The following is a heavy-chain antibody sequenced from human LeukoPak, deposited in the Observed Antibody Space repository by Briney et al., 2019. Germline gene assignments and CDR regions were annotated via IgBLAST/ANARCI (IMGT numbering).Heavy chain of an antibody. J-gene: IGHJ4*02. CDR3: ARVSPDYGDTPPFFDY. CDR1: GYTFTGYY. Sequence: AASVKVSCKASGYTFTGYYIYWVRQAPGQGLEWMGRINPNSGGTNYAQKLQGRVTMTTDTSTSTAYMELRSLRSDDTAVYYCARVSPDYGDTPPFFDYWGQGTLVTVSS. D-gene: IGHD4-17*01. CDR2: INPNSGGT. V-gene: IGHV1-2*06.